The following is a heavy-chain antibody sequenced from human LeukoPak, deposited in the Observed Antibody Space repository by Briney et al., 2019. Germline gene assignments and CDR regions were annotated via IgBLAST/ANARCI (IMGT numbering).Heavy chain of an antibody. D-gene: IGHD4-17*01. Sequence: PGGSMRLPCAASGFTFGSNDMHWDRQATGKGLEWVSVIGTGGDTYYADSVKGRFTISRENAKSSLYLEMKNVRVGDTAVYYCARSGGYGDYSWGQGTLVTVSS. V-gene: IGHV3-13*01. CDR3: ARSGGYGDYS. J-gene: IGHJ4*02. CDR1: GFTFGSND. CDR2: IGTGGDT.